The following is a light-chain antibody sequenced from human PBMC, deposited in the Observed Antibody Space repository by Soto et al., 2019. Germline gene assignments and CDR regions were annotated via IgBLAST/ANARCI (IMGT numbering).Light chain of an antibody. CDR2: VAS. V-gene: IGKV3-20*01. CDR1: QNVRNNY. J-gene: IGKJ4*01. CDR3: QQFGGSPRLS. Sequence: EVVLTQSPGTLSLSPGERATLSCRASQNVRNNYLSWYQHKPGQAPRLLIYVASSRATGVPDRFSGSESGTDFTLTITRLEPEDSAVYYCQQFGGSPRLSFGGGTKVDIK.